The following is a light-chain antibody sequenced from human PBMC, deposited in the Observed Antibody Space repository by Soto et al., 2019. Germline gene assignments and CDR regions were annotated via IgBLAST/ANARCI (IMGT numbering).Light chain of an antibody. Sequence: AIQVTKSPSSLSASVGDRVTISCRAGQGIATDLGWYQQKPGKAPKLLIYEASTLQTGVASRFSGSGSGTEFTLTISSLQPEDFATYYCLQDYVYPCTFGQGTKVEVK. V-gene: IGKV1-6*01. CDR2: EAS. J-gene: IGKJ1*01. CDR3: LQDYVYPCT. CDR1: QGIATD.